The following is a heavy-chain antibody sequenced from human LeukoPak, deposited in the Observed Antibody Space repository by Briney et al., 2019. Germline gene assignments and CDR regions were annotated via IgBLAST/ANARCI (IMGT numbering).Heavy chain of an antibody. Sequence: SETLSLTCAVYGGSFSGYYWSWIRQPPGKGLEWIGEINHSGSTNYNPSLKSRVTISVDTSKNQFSLKLSSVTAADTAVYYCARGGGMTTVTNFDYWGQGTLVTVSS. CDR1: GGSFSGYY. CDR3: ARGGGMTTVTNFDY. CDR2: INHSGST. J-gene: IGHJ4*02. D-gene: IGHD4-17*01. V-gene: IGHV4-34*01.